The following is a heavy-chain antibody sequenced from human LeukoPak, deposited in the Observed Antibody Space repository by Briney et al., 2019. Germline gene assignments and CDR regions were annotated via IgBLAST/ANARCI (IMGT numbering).Heavy chain of an antibody. CDR2: IYYSGST. D-gene: IGHD1-26*01. CDR1: GGSISSYY. Sequence: SETLSLTCTVSGGSISSYYWSWIRQPPGKGLEWIGYIYYSGSTNYNPSLKSRVTISVDTSKNQFSLKLSSVTAADTAVYYCAGDSQSSGSYYGWFDPWGQGTLVTVSS. CDR3: AGDSQSSGSYYGWFDP. V-gene: IGHV4-59*01. J-gene: IGHJ5*02.